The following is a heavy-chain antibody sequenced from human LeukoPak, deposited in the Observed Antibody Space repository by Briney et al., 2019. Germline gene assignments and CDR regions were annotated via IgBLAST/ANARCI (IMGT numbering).Heavy chain of an antibody. Sequence: ASVKVSCKVSGYTLTELSMHWVRQAPGKGLEWMGGFDPEDGETIYAQKFQGRVTMTEDTSTDTAYMELSSLRSEDTAVYYCATQRAYYYDSSGYYGAFDIWGQGTMVTVSS. CDR1: GYTLTELS. D-gene: IGHD3-22*01. V-gene: IGHV1-24*01. J-gene: IGHJ3*02. CDR3: ATQRAYYYDSSGYYGAFDI. CDR2: FDPEDGET.